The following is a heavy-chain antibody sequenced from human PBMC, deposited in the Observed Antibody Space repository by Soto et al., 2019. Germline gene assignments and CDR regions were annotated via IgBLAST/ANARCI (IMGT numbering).Heavy chain of an antibody. D-gene: IGHD5-18*01. CDR3: ARVWRGYSYGDFDY. J-gene: IGHJ4*02. Sequence: SVKVSCKASGGTFSSYAISWVRQAPGQGLEWMGGIIPIFGTANYAQKFQGRVTITADESTSTAYMELSSLRSEDTAVYYCARVWRGYSYGDFDYWGQGTLVTVSS. CDR1: GGTFSSYA. CDR2: IIPIFGTA. V-gene: IGHV1-69*13.